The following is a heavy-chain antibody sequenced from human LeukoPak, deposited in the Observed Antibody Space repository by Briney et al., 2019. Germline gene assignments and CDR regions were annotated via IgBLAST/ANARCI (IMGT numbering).Heavy chain of an antibody. D-gene: IGHD6-6*01. V-gene: IGHV1-8*03. Sequence: EASVKVSCKASGYTFTSYDINWVRQATGQGLEWMGWMXXXXGNTGYAQKFQXXVTITRNTSISTAYMELSSLRSEDTAVYYCAXXXXXXXXSSXXXXFDIWGQGTMVTXSS. CDR1: GYTFTSYD. CDR3: AXXXXXXXXSSXXXXFDI. J-gene: IGHJ3*02. CDR2: MXXXXGNT.